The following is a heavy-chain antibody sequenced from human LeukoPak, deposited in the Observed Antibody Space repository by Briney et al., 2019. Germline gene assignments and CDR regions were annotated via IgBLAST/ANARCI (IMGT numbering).Heavy chain of an antibody. J-gene: IGHJ4*02. CDR2: ISSSSSYI. V-gene: IGHV3-21*01. D-gene: IGHD2-2*01. CDR3: ARDRGASREEFFDC. Sequence: GGSLRLSCAASGFTFSSYSMNWVRQAPGKRLEWVSSISSSSSYIYYADSVKGRFTISRDNAKNSLYLQMNSLRAEDTAVYYCARDRGASREEFFDCWGQGTLVTVSS. CDR1: GFTFSSYS.